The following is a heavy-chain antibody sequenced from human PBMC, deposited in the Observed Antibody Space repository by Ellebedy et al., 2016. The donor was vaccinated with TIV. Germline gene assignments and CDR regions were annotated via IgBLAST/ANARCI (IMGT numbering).Heavy chain of an antibody. J-gene: IGHJ4*02. Sequence: PGGSLRLSCKVSDFDFSISWMHRVRQVPGEGLEWVSRINGDGTTSEYADSVKGRFTISRDNSDNTVYLQMKNLRVDDTAVYFCATGGIFYDSGGYYFGYWGQGALVTVSS. CDR1: DFDFSISW. CDR3: ATGGIFYDSGGYYFGY. CDR2: INGDGTTS. V-gene: IGHV3-74*01. D-gene: IGHD3-22*01.